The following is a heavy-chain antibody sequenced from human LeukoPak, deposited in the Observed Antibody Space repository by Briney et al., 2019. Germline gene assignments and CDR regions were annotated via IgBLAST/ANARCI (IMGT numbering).Heavy chain of an antibody. CDR1: GYTFTGYY. J-gene: IGHJ6*03. CDR2: INPNSGGT. V-gene: IGHV1-2*06. D-gene: IGHD3-10*01. CDR3: ARDESYYGSGSYYRYYYYYMDV. Sequence: ASVKVSCKASGYTFTGYYMHWVRQAPGQGLEWMGRINPNSGGTNYAQKFQGRVTMTRDTSISTAYMELSRLRSDDTAVYYCARDESYYGSGSYYRYYYYYMDVWGKGTTVTVSS.